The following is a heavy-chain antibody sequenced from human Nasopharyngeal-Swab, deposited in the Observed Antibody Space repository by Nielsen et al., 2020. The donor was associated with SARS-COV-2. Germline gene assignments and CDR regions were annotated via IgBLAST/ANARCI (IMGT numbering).Heavy chain of an antibody. CDR3: ARGDDTTDYYEPFDS. J-gene: IGHJ4*02. V-gene: IGHV3-11*04. Sequence: GESLKISCEVSGFSVSYNYMSWIRQVPGKGLEWVSFISRGGESIYYADSVKGRFTISRDNAKNSVYLQMNSLRAEDSAVYYCARGDDTTDYYEPFDSWGQGTLVTVSS. D-gene: IGHD3-22*01. CDR2: ISRGGESI. CDR1: GFSVSYNY.